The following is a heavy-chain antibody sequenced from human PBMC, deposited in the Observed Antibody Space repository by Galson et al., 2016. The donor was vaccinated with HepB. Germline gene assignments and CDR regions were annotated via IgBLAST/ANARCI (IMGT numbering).Heavy chain of an antibody. CDR1: GFNFHEYG. D-gene: IGHD3-10*01. CDR3: ARVEGFRESYRPFDY. V-gene: IGHV3-9*01. CDR2: IGWNTDTI. Sequence: SLRLSCAVSGFNFHEYGIYWVRQAPGKGLEWVSGIGWNTDTIAYADSVKGRFTISRDNARNSLYLQMNSLRPEDTALYYCARVEGFRESYRPFDYWGQGTLVTVSS. J-gene: IGHJ4*02.